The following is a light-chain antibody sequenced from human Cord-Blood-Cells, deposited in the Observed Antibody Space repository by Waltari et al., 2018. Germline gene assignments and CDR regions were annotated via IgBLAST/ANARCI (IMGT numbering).Light chain of an antibody. CDR3: QQYYSTPLT. CDR1: QSVLYSSNNKNY. Sequence: DIVMTQSPDSLAVSLGERDTINRKSSQSVLYSSNNKNYLAWYQQKPGQPPKLLIYWASTRESGVPDRFSGSGSGTDFTLTISSLQAEDVAVYYCQQYYSTPLTFGGGTKVEIK. CDR2: WAS. V-gene: IGKV4-1*01. J-gene: IGKJ4*01.